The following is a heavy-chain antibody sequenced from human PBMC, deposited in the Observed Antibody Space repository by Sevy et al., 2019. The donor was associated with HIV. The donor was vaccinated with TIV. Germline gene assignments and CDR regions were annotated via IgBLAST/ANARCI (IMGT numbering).Heavy chain of an antibody. CDR2: IKQDGSEK. Sequence: GGSLRLSCAASGFTFSSYWITWVRQAPGKGLEWVANIKQDGSEKYYVDSVKGRFTISRDNAQKSLYLQMNSLRAEDTAVYYCARGAARGTATVRFYYYGMDVWGQGTTVTVSS. D-gene: IGHD5-18*01. J-gene: IGHJ6*02. CDR1: GFTFSSYW. CDR3: ARGAARGTATVRFYYYGMDV. V-gene: IGHV3-7*01.